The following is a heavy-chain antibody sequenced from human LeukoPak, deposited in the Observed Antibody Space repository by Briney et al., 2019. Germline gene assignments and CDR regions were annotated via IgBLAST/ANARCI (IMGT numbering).Heavy chain of an antibody. CDR2: INPSGGST. CDR3: ARDIGYSSGWNYFDC. D-gene: IGHD6-19*01. CDR1: GYTFTSYY. V-gene: IGHV1-46*01. Sequence: ASVKVSCTASGYTFTSYYMHWVRQAPGQGLEWMGIINPSGGSTSYAQKFQGRVTMTRDMFTSTVYMELSSLRSEDTAVYYCARDIGYSSGWNYFDCWGQGTLVTVSS. J-gene: IGHJ4*02.